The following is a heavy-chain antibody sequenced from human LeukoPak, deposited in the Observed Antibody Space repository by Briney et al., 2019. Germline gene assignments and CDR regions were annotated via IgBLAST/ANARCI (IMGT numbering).Heavy chain of an antibody. CDR2: INPNSGGT. CDR3: ASGYCGGACQLGGVDM. J-gene: IGHJ3*02. D-gene: IGHD2-21*02. Sequence: ASVKVSCKASGYTFTGYYMHWVRQAPGQGLEWMGWINPNSGGTNYAQKFRGRVTMTRDTPISTAYMELSRLRSDDTAVYYCASGYCGGACQLGGVDMWGQGTMVTVSS. V-gene: IGHV1-2*02. CDR1: GYTFTGYY.